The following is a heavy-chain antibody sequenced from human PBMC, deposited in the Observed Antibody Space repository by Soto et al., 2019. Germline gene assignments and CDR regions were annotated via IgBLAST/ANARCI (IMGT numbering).Heavy chain of an antibody. Sequence: QVQLEQSGGEVEKPGSSVKVSCKASGVTFSKFIMTWVRQAPGLGLEWVGGIIPIFGTANYAQKFQGRVTITADESTSTSYREVSNLRSEDTAVYYCAKVRYSSPMGYYYGMDVWGQGTAVTVSS. CDR2: IIPIFGTA. J-gene: IGHJ6*02. CDR1: GVTFSKFI. V-gene: IGHV1-69*01. CDR3: AKVRYSSPMGYYYGMDV. D-gene: IGHD6-19*01.